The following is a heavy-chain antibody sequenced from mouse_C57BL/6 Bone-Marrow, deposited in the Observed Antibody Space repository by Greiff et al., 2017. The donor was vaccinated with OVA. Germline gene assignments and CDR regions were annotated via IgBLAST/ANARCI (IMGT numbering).Heavy chain of an antibody. CDR1: GVDFSRYW. CDR2: INPDSSTI. Sequence: ASGVDFSRYWMSWVRRAPGKGLEWIGEINPDSSTITYSPSLKDKFIISRDNAKNTLYLQMSKVRSEDTDLYYCARSWDVGFDYWGQGTTLTVSS. D-gene: IGHD4-1*01. CDR3: ARSWDVGFDY. J-gene: IGHJ2*01. V-gene: IGHV4-1*01.